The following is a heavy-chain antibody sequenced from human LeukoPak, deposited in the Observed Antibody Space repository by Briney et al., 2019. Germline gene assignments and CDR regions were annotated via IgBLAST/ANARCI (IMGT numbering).Heavy chain of an antibody. Sequence: SETLSLTCTVSGGSISSYYWSWIRQPPGKGLEWIGYIYYSGSTNYNPSLKSRVTISVDTSKNQFSLKLSSVTAADTAVYYCARAGIAVAGTGYDYWGQGTLVTVSS. J-gene: IGHJ4*02. D-gene: IGHD6-19*01. CDR3: ARAGIAVAGTGYDY. V-gene: IGHV4-59*01. CDR2: IYYSGST. CDR1: GGSISSYY.